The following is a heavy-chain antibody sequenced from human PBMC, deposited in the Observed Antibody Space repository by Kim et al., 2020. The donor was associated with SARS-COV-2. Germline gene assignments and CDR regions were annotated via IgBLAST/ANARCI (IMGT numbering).Heavy chain of an antibody. J-gene: IGHJ6*02. Sequence: GGSLRLSCAASGFTFSSYEMNWVRQAPGKGLEWISYIDKSATRTYYANSVRGRFTVSRDNADNSLFLHMSGLRAEDTAVYFCGRDLATNYYDVSSVYYLPYPVDVWGRGTAVTVSS. CDR2: IDKSATRT. D-gene: IGHD3-22*01. CDR3: GRDLATNYYDVSSVYYLPYPVDV. V-gene: IGHV3-48*03. CDR1: GFTFSSYE.